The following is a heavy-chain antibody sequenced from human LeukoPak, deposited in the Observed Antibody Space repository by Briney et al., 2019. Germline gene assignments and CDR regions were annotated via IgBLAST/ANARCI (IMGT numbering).Heavy chain of an antibody. CDR1: GFIVSSNY. Sequence: GGSLRLSCAASGFIVSSNYMSWVRQAPGKGLEWVSVIYSGGSTYYADSVKGRFTISRDNSKNTLYLQMNSLRAEDTAVYYCARDAVRRSMVRGVRPPTYGMDVWGQGTTVTVSS. CDR2: IYSGGST. CDR3: ARDAVRRSMVRGVRPPTYGMDV. J-gene: IGHJ6*02. V-gene: IGHV3-53*01. D-gene: IGHD3-10*01.